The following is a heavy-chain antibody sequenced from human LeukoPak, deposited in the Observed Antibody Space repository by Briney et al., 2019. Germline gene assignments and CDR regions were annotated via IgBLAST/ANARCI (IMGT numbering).Heavy chain of an antibody. Sequence: SETLSLTCTVSGGSISSYYWSWIRQPPGKGLEWIGHIYYSGSTNYNPSLKSRVTISVDTSKNQFSLKLSSVTAADTAVYYCARTTEGGYTYDYFYYYYMDVWGKGTTVTISS. CDR2: IYYSGST. D-gene: IGHD5-18*01. V-gene: IGHV4-59*01. J-gene: IGHJ6*03. CDR3: ARTTEGGYTYDYFYYYYMDV. CDR1: GGSISSYY.